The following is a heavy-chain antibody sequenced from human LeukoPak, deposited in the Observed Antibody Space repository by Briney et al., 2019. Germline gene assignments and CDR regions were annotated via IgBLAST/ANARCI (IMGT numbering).Heavy chain of an antibody. CDR1: GFTFRNYG. CDR2: VSYEGKSQ. CDR3: AKEGTAQISTWYDY. Sequence: GESLRISCAASGFTFRNYGMHWVRQGPGKGLEWVAVVSYEGKSQYYADSVRGRFTISRDNSKNTLYLQMNSLRGEDAAVYYCAKEGTAQISTWYDYWGQGTLVTVSS. V-gene: IGHV3-30*18. D-gene: IGHD6-13*01. J-gene: IGHJ4*02.